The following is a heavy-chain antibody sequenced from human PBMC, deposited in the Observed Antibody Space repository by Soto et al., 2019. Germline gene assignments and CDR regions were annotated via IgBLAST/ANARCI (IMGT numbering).Heavy chain of an antibody. J-gene: IGHJ4*02. CDR1: GDSITAFYSN. Sequence: KASETLSLTCTASGDSITAFYSNWAWIRQPPGKGLEWIGTFYYSGTTSQNPPLRSRITTSGDTSRNQFSLKLRSVTAADSGVYFCAKLVRDDVRRSELDHWGQGTLVTVSS. CDR2: FYYSGTT. V-gene: IGHV4-39*01. D-gene: IGHD3-10*02. CDR3: AKLVRDDVRRSELDH.